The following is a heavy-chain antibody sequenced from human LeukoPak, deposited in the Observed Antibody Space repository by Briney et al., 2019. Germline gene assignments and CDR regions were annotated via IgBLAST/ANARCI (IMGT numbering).Heavy chain of an antibody. CDR3: ARRWVYDKRAFDA. CDR1: GGSISGTYY. Sequence: SSETLSLTCTVSGGSISGTYYWSWIRQPPGKGLEWIGYIYYTGTTDSNPSLKSRVTISLDTSKNQFSLKLSSVTAADTAVYYCARRWVYDKRAFDAWGQGTMVTVSS. V-gene: IGHV4-59*08. CDR2: IYYTGTT. J-gene: IGHJ3*01. D-gene: IGHD3-16*01.